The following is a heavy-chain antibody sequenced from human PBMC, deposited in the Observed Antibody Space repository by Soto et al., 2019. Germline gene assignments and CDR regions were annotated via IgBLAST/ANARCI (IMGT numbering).Heavy chain of an antibody. CDR3: ARELESSGYILVY. J-gene: IGHJ4*02. CDR2: LYSGGSA. V-gene: IGHV3-53*01. Sequence: GGSLTLSCAVPGFSVSSKYMSWVRQAPGKGLEWVSVLYSGGSAYYADSVKGRFTISRDNSKNTLFLQMNSLTAEDTAVYYCARELESSGYILVYWGQGTLVTVSS. CDR1: GFSVSSKY. D-gene: IGHD3-22*01.